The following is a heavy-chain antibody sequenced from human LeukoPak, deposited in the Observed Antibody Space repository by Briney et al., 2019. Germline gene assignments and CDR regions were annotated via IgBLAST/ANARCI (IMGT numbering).Heavy chain of an antibody. CDR1: EYTFTGYY. Sequence: GASVKVSCKTSEYTFTGYYMHWGRQSPGHGLEGMGWINPNSGDTNYAQKFQDRVTMARDTSISTAYMELSRLRSDDTAVYYCATPAGTSYYYYYMDVWGKGTTVTVSS. D-gene: IGHD2-2*01. V-gene: IGHV1-2*02. J-gene: IGHJ6*03. CDR2: INPNSGDT. CDR3: ATPAGTSYYYYYMDV.